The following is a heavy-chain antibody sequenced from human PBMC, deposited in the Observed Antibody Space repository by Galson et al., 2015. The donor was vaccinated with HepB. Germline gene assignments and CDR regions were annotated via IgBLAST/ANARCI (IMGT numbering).Heavy chain of an antibody. Sequence: SVKVSCKASGYTFTGYYMHWVRQAPGQGLEWMGWINPNSGGTNYAQKFQGWVTMTRDASISTAYMELSRLRSDDTAVYYCARARQQLVRGYYYYYGMDVWGQGTTVTVSS. V-gene: IGHV1-2*04. CDR3: ARARQQLVRGYYYYYGMDV. CDR2: INPNSGGT. CDR1: GYTFTGYY. D-gene: IGHD6-13*01. J-gene: IGHJ6*02.